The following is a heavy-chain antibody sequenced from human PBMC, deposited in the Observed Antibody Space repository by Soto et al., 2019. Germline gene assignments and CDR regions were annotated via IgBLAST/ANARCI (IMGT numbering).Heavy chain of an antibody. Sequence: SETLSLTCTVSGDSISSGDYYWSWIRQPPGKGLEWIGCIYYSGNTYYNPSLKRRFSISVDTSKNQFSLQLSSVTVADTAVYYCARVFLLFSSPTGSLVFWGLGTLV. J-gene: IGHJ1*01. CDR3: ARVFLLFSSPTGSLVF. D-gene: IGHD6-13*01. V-gene: IGHV4-30-4*01. CDR2: IYYSGNT. CDR1: GDSISSGDYY.